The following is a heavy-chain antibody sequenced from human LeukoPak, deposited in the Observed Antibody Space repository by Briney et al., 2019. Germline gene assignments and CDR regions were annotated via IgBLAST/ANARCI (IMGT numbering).Heavy chain of an antibody. V-gene: IGHV4-59*01. CDR2: IYYSGST. CDR3: ARTAPPTYYYDSSGYLDY. D-gene: IGHD3-22*01. CDR1: GGSISSYY. Sequence: SETLSLTCTVSGGSISSYYWSWIRQPPGKGLEWIGYIYYSGSTNYNPSLKSRVTISVDTSKNQFSLKLSSVTAADTAVYYCARTAPPTYYYDSSGYLDYWGQGTLVTVSS. J-gene: IGHJ4*02.